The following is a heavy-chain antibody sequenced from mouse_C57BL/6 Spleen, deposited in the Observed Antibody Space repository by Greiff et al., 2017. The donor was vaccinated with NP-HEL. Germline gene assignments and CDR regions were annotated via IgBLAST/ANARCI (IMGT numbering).Heavy chain of an antibody. V-gene: IGHV1-54*01. CDR3: ARSRYDGSSYWYFDV. D-gene: IGHD1-1*01. Sequence: QVQLKESGAELVRPGTSVKVSCKASGYAFTNYLIEWVKQRPGQGLEWIGVINPGSGGTNYNEKFKGKATLTADKSSSTAYMQLSSLTSEDSAVYFCARSRYDGSSYWYFDVWGTGTTVTVSS. CDR1: GYAFTNYL. J-gene: IGHJ1*03. CDR2: INPGSGGT.